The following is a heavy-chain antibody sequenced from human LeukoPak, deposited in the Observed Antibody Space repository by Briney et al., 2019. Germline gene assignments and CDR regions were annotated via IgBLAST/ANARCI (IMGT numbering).Heavy chain of an antibody. J-gene: IGHJ4*02. CDR1: GGSISSYY. CDR2: IYTSGST. Sequence: SETLSLTCTVSGGSISSYYWSWIRQPAGKGLEWIGRIYTSGSTNYNPSLKSRVTMSVDTSKNQFSLKLSSVTAADTAVYYCARDCSSTSCYRYYFDYWGQGTMVTVSS. D-gene: IGHD2-2*01. V-gene: IGHV4-4*07. CDR3: ARDCSSTSCYRYYFDY.